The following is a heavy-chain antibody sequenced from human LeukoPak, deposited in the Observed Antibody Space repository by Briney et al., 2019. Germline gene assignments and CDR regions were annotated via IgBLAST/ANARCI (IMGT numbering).Heavy chain of an antibody. CDR3: AKILVGATWTWGYYFDY. J-gene: IGHJ4*02. CDR1: GFTFSSYW. D-gene: IGHD1-26*01. CDR2: IKQDGSEK. Sequence: QAGGPLRLSCAASGFTFSSYWMSWVRQAPGKGLEWVANIKQDGSEKYYVDSVKGRFTISRDNAKNSLYLQMNSLRAEDTAVYYCAKILVGATWTWGYYFDYWGQGTLVTVSS. V-gene: IGHV3-7*01.